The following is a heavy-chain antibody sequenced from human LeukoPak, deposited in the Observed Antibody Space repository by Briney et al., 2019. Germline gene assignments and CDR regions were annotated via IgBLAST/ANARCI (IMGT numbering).Heavy chain of an antibody. CDR1: GYSFTNYW. CDR3: ARQGTIVAGTLGTTFDY. CDR2: IYPGDSDT. Sequence: GESLKISCKASGYSFTNYWIGWVRQMPGKGLEWMGIIYPGDSDTKYSPSFQGQVTISADKSINTAYLQWSSLRASATAMYYCARQGTIVAGTLGTTFDYWGQGTLLTVSS. J-gene: IGHJ4*02. V-gene: IGHV5-51*01. D-gene: IGHD5-12*01.